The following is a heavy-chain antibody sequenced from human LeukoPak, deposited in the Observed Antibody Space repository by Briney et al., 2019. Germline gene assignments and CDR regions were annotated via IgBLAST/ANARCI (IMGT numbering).Heavy chain of an antibody. CDR1: GHTFIGYY. J-gene: IGHJ4*02. V-gene: IGHV1-2*02. Sequence: GASVKVSCKASGHTFIGYYMNWVRQAPGQGLEWMGWINPNSGGTNYAQRFQGRVTMTRDTSISTAYLELSRVRSDDTAVYYCARASGSGGYYNFDYWGQGTPVTVSS. D-gene: IGHD3-10*01. CDR2: INPNSGGT. CDR3: ARASGSGGYYNFDY.